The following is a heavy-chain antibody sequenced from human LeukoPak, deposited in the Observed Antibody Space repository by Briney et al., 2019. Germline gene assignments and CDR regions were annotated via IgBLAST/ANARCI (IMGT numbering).Heavy chain of an antibody. CDR3: ARHKEDFHDSSGPNFWYFDL. D-gene: IGHD3-22*01. V-gene: IGHV4-39*01. CDR1: GDSIKSDSYY. J-gene: IGHJ2*01. Sequence: SETLSLTCTVSGDSIKSDSYYWGWIRQPPGKGLEWIGTIYYSGRTYYNPSLKSRVTISVDTSKNQFSVKLSSVTAADTALYYCARHKEDFHDSSGPNFWYFDLWGRGTLVTVSS. CDR2: IYYSGRT.